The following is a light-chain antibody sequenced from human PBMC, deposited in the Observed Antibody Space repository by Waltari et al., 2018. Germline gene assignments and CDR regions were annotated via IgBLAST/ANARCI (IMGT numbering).Light chain of an antibody. J-gene: IGLJ2*01. V-gene: IGLV3-10*01. Sequence: SYELTQPPSVSVSPGQTASITCSGHALPTKYPYWYHQKSGQAPVLVIFEASKRPSGIPERISGSSSGTMATLTLSGAQLEDEGDYYCLSPDSSGTYVVFGGGTKLTVL. CDR1: ALPTKY. CDR3: LSPDSSGTYVV. CDR2: EAS.